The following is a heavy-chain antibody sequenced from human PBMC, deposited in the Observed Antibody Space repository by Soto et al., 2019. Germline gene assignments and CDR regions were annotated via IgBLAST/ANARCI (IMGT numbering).Heavy chain of an antibody. D-gene: IGHD2-15*01. CDR3: AGPGCSGGSCYSLAFDI. V-gene: IGHV1-3*01. CDR2: INAGNGNT. CDR1: GYTFTSYA. J-gene: IGHJ3*02. Sequence: ASVKVSCKASGYTFTSYAMHWVRQAPGQRREWMGWINAGNGNTKYSQKFQGRVTITRDTSASTAYMELSSLRSEDTAVYYCAGPGCSGGSCYSLAFDIWGQGTMVTVSS.